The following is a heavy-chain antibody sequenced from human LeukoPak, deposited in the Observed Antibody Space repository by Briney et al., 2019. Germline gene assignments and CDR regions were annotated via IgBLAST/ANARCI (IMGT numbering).Heavy chain of an antibody. V-gene: IGHV3-23*01. CDR2: ISGSGEYI. J-gene: IGHJ4*02. D-gene: IGHD3-22*01. CDR3: ATARDNYDISGFSALEY. Sequence: GGSLRLSCSASGFTISSSAMTWVRQVPGKGLEWVSSISGSGEYIHYADSVKGRFTISRDNSKNTLYLLMDSLRAEDTGVYYCATARDNYDISGFSALEYWGQGTLVTVSS. CDR1: GFTISSSA.